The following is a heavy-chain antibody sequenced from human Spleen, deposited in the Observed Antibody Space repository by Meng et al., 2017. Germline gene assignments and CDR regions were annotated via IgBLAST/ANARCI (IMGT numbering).Heavy chain of an antibody. CDR2: ISWNSGRV. Sequence: GGSLRLSCAASGFTFDDYAMHWVRQVPGKGLEWVSGISWNSGRVGYDDSVKGRFTISRDNAKNSLNLQMNSLRAEDTAVYYCARDKGDCSGGSCYSRIDYWGQGTLVTVSS. V-gene: IGHV3-9*01. CDR1: GFTFDDYA. CDR3: ARDKGDCSGGSCYSRIDY. D-gene: IGHD2-15*01. J-gene: IGHJ4*02.